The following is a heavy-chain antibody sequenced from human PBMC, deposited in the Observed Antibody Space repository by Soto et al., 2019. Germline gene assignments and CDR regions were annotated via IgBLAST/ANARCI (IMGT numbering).Heavy chain of an antibody. Sequence: EVQLLESGGGLVQPGGSLRLSCAASGFTFSSYAMSWVRQAPGKGLEWVSAISGSGGSTYYADSVNGRFTISRDNSKNTLYLQMNSLRAEDTAVYYCAKGRSVIVGATDYWGQGTLVTVSS. CDR3: AKGRSVIVGATDY. D-gene: IGHD1-26*01. CDR2: ISGSGGST. CDR1: GFTFSSYA. V-gene: IGHV3-23*01. J-gene: IGHJ4*02.